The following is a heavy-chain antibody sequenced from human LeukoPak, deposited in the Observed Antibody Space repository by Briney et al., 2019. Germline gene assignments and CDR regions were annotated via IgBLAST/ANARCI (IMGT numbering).Heavy chain of an antibody. D-gene: IGHD3-9*01. CDR3: AKDRFYDILTGYPDY. V-gene: IGHV3-23*01. J-gene: IGHJ4*02. CDR1: GFTLSSFG. CDR2: ISGSSGRT. Sequence: GSLRLSWSASGFTLSSFGMSWVRQGPGEGLEWVSAISGSSGRTYYADAVKGRFTVSRDISKNTVSLQMNRLRADDTAMYHCAKDRFYDILTGYPDYWGQGTLVTVSS.